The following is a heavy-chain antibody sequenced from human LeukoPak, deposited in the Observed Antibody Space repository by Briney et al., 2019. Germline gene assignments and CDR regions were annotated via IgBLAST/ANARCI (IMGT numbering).Heavy chain of an antibody. CDR1: GFTFRNYY. V-gene: IGHV3-7*01. D-gene: IGHD2-21*02. CDR3: ARALGGSYCGGDCYLGFDP. Sequence: GGSLRLSCAASGFTFRNYYMSWVRQAPGKGLEWVANIHQDGSEKYYVDSLKGRFTISRDNAKNSLYLQMNSLRAEDTAVYYCARALGGSYCGGDCYLGFDPWGQGTLVTVSS. J-gene: IGHJ5*02. CDR2: IHQDGSEK.